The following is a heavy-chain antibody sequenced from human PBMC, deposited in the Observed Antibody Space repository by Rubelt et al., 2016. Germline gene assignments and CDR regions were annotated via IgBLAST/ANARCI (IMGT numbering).Heavy chain of an antibody. Sequence: QLVESGGGVVQPGRSLRLSCGASGFTFSSSGVHWVRQAPGTGLEWVSVIYSGGSTYYADSVKGRFTISRDNSNNPLYLQMNSLRAEDTAVYYCARDSTRTGRGYSYGYRYYYGMDVWGQGTTVTVSS. V-gene: IGHV3-NL1*01. CDR1: GFTFSSSG. CDR3: ARDSTRTGRGYSYGYRYYYGMDV. CDR2: IYSGGST. J-gene: IGHJ6*02. D-gene: IGHD5-18*01.